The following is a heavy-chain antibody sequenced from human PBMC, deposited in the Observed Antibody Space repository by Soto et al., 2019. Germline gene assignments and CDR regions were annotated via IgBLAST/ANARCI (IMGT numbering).Heavy chain of an antibody. Sequence: QVQLVQSGAEVKKPGASVKVSCKASGYTFTNFGISWVRQAPGQGLEWMGWISAYNGNTNYSQNFPGRVTVTTDTSPSTAFVALRSLRSDDTGVYYCARRGTPIDYGGQGALVTFSS. V-gene: IGHV1-18*01. CDR2: ISAYNGNT. D-gene: IGHD3-16*01. J-gene: IGHJ4*02. CDR3: ARRGTPIDY. CDR1: GYTFTNFG.